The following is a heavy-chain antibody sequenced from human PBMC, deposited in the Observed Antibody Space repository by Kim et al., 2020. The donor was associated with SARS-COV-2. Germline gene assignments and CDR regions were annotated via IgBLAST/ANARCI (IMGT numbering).Heavy chain of an antibody. D-gene: IGHD6-19*01. V-gene: IGHV3-48*03. Sequence: IYYGDSVKGRFSIARDNAKRSLYLQMDSLRAEDTAIYYCARNVKGWTMDYWGQGTLVTVSS. CDR2: I. CDR3: ARNVKGWTMDY. J-gene: IGHJ4*02.